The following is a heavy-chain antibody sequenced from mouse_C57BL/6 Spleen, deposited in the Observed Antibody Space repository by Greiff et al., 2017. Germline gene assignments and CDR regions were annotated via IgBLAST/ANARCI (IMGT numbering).Heavy chain of an antibody. CDR1: GYTFTSYW. V-gene: IGHV1-69*01. D-gene: IGHD1-1*01. CDR2: IDPSDSYT. J-gene: IGHJ2*01. CDR3: AREGTTVVASGNFDY. Sequence: VKLQQSGAELVMPGASVKLSCKASGYTFTSYWMHWVKQRPGQGLEWIGEIDPSDSYTNYNQKFKGKSTLTVDKSSSTAYMQLSSLTSEDSAVYYCAREGTTVVASGNFDYWGQGTTLTVSS.